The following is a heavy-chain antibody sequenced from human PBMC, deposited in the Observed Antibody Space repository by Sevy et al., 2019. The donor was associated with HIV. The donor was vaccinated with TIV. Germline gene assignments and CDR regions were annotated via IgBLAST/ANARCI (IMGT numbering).Heavy chain of an antibody. CDR1: GYTFTSYG. CDR2: IFPDNGKT. D-gene: IGHD3-3*01. CDR3: ASRFAGTAPYFYYYAMDV. J-gene: IGHJ6*02. V-gene: IGHV1-18*01. Sequence: ASVKVSCKASGYTFTSYGMSWVRQAPGQRLEWVGWIFPDNGKTDYEQKLQGRVSMTTDTSTSTAYMELRSLRSDDTAVYYCASRFAGTAPYFYYYAMDVWGQGTTVTVSS.